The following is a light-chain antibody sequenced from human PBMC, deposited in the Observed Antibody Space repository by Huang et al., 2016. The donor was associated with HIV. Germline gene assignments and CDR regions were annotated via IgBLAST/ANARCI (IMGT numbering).Light chain of an antibody. J-gene: IGKJ1*01. CDR1: QHINTN. V-gene: IGKV3-15*01. CDR2: AAS. CDR3: QQYNDWPRS. Sequence: EIVMTQSPATLSVAPGERATLSCRASQHINTNLAWFQQKPGQAPRLLIYAASTRTADFPARFSGSGSRTEFTLTISSLQSEDIAVYYCQQYNDWPRSFGQGTKVEIK.